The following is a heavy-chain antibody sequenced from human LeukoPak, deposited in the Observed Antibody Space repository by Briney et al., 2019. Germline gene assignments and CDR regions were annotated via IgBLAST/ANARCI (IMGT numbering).Heavy chain of an antibody. CDR2: IYYSGST. V-gene: IGHV4-39*07. Sequence: SETLSLTCTVSGGSISSSTYYWGWIRQPPGKGLEWIGSIYYSGSTYYNPSLKSRVTISVDTSKNQFSLKLSSVTAADTAVYYCARSAYCSGGSCSDWFDPWGQGTLVTVSS. CDR1: GGSISSSTYY. J-gene: IGHJ5*02. CDR3: ARSAYCSGGSCSDWFDP. D-gene: IGHD2-15*01.